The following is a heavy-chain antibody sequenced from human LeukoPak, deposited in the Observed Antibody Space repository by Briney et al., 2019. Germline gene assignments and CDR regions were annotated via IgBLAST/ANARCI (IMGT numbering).Heavy chain of an antibody. D-gene: IGHD6-13*01. CDR3: ARAEREAAAGIIDY. V-gene: IGHV1-69*06. J-gene: IGHJ4*02. CDR2: IIPIFGTP. CDR1: GGTFSSYP. Sequence: SVKVSCKASGGTFSSYPISWVRQAPGQGLEWMGGIIPIFGTPNYAQKFQGRVTITADKSTSTAYMELSSLRSEDTAVYYCARAEREAAAGIIDYWGQGTLVTVSS.